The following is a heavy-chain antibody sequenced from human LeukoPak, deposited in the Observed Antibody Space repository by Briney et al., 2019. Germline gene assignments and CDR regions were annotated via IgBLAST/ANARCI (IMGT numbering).Heavy chain of an antibody. Sequence: SETLSLTCAVYGGSFSGYYWSWIRQPPGKGLEGIGEINHSGSTNYNPSLTSRGTISVDKSKNQYYLRLSSVTAADTAVYYCARGSTAQYYYYYYYMDVWGKGTTVTVSS. CDR1: GGSFSGYY. J-gene: IGHJ6*03. V-gene: IGHV4-34*01. D-gene: IGHD5-18*01. CDR3: ARGSTAQYYYYYYYMDV. CDR2: INHSGST.